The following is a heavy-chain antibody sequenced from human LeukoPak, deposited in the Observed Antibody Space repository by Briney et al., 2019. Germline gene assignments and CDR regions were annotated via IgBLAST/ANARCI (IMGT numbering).Heavy chain of an antibody. CDR1: GGSFSGYY. Sequence: SETLSLTCAVYGGSFSGYYWNWIRQPPGKGLEWIGEINHSGSTNYNPSLKSRVTISVDTSKNQFSLKLSSVTAADTAVYYCARWNTAYCSSNSCYSYFDYWGQGTLVTVSS. V-gene: IGHV4-34*01. D-gene: IGHD2-2*01. CDR3: ARWNTAYCSSNSCYSYFDY. CDR2: INHSGST. J-gene: IGHJ4*02.